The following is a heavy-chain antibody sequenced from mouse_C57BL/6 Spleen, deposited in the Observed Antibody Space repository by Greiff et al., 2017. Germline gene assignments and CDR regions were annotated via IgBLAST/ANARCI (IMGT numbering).Heavy chain of an antibody. Sequence: VQLQQSGAELVRPGASVKLSCTASGFNIKDDYMHWVKQRPEPGLEWIGWIDPENGDTESASKFQGKATITADTSSNTAYLQLSSLTSEDTAVYYCHYGSSHDSWGQGTTLTVSS. J-gene: IGHJ2*01. D-gene: IGHD1-1*01. V-gene: IGHV14-4*01. CDR3: HYGSSHDS. CDR2: IDPENGDT. CDR1: GFNIKDDY.